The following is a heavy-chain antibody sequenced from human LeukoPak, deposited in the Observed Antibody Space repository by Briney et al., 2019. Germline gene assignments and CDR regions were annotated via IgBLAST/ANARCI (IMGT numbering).Heavy chain of an antibody. CDR2: ISGSGGST. CDR1: GFPFSSYA. CDR3: AKGSLLWFGELLTNRNWFDP. Sequence: GSLRLSCAASGFPFSSYAINWVRQAPGKGLEWVSAISGSGGSTYYADSVKGRFTISRDNSKNTLYLQMNSLRAEDTAVYYCAKGSLLWFGELLTNRNWFDPWGQGTLVTVSS. V-gene: IGHV3-23*01. J-gene: IGHJ5*02. D-gene: IGHD3-10*01.